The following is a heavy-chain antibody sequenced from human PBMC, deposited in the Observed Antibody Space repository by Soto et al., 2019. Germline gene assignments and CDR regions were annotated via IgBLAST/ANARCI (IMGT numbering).Heavy chain of an antibody. CDR3: EKDEVATAMYY. V-gene: IGHV3-30*18. CDR2: ISYDGSNK. D-gene: IGHD5-18*01. CDR1: GFTFSSYG. J-gene: IGHJ4*02. Sequence: AGSLRLSCAASGFTFSSYGMHWVRQAPGKGLEWVAVISYDGSNKYYADSVTGRFTISRDNSKNTLYLQMNSVRAEGTAVYYCEKDEVATAMYYWGQGTMVTVYS.